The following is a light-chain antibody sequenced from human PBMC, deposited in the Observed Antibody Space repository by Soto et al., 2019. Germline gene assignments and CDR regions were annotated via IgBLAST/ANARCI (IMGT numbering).Light chain of an antibody. J-gene: IGLJ1*01. CDR3: CSYAGSYV. CDR2: DVS. Sequence: QSALTQPRSVSGSPAQTVTISCTGTSSDVGGYKYVSWYQQHPGKAPKLTIYDVSKRPSGVPDRFSGSKSGNTASLTISGLQTEDEADYYCCSYAGSYVFGTGTKVTVL. V-gene: IGLV2-11*01. CDR1: SSDVGGYKY.